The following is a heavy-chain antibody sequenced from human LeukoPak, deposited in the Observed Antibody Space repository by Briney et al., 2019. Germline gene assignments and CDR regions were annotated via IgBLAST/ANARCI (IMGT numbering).Heavy chain of an antibody. J-gene: IGHJ5*02. CDR1: GFTFSSFS. CDR2: ISRSGSST. CDR3: AKVIGARPFDP. Sequence: PGGSLRLSCTVSGFTFSSFSMTWVRQAPGKGLEWVSVISRSGSSTYYPSSERRLLTISGHSSNNTVFLQVNSPSVEDAVIYYCAKVIGARPFDPWGQGTLVTVSS. V-gene: IGHV3-23*01. D-gene: IGHD6-6*01.